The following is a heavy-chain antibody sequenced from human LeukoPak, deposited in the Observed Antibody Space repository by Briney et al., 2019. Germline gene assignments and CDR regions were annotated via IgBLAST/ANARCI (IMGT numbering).Heavy chain of an antibody. CDR2: IYYNGNT. D-gene: IGHD2/OR15-2a*01. V-gene: IGHV4-59*12. CDR3: AREVLPNWFDP. CDR1: DGSINSYY. Sequence: SETLSLTCSVSDGSINSYYWNWIRRPPGKGLEWIGYIYYNGNTNYSPSLKSRVTMSVDTSKNLFSLKVSSVTAADTAVYYCAREVLPNWFDPWGQGTLVTVSS. J-gene: IGHJ5*02.